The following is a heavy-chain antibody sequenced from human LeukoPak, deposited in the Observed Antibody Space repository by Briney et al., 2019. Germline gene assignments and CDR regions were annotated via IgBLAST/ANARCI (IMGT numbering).Heavy chain of an antibody. CDR2: IFPGDSDT. D-gene: IGHD3-9*01. J-gene: IGHJ4*02. CDR3: ARSKLGSLTVPFDY. V-gene: IGHV5-51*01. CDR1: RFTFTSYW. Sequence: GESLKISCKASRFTFTSYWIGWVRQMPGKGLEWMGIIFPGDSDTRYSPSFQGQVTISADKSIGTAYLQWSSLKASDTAIYYCARSKLGSLTVPFDYWGQGTLVTVSS.